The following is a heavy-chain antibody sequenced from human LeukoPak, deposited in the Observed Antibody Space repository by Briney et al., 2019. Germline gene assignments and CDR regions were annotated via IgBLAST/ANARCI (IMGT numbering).Heavy chain of an antibody. CDR2: INGDGSAT. CDR1: GFPFSSYW. CDR3: AKDNRRTTYCGGDCFFDY. V-gene: IGHV3-74*01. Sequence: GGSLRLSCAASGFPFSSYWMHWVRQAPGKGLLWVSRINGDGSATIYADSVRGRFTISRDNAKNTLYLQMNSLRTEDTALYYCAKDNRRTTYCGGDCFFDYWGQGTLVTVSS. D-gene: IGHD2-21*02. J-gene: IGHJ4*02.